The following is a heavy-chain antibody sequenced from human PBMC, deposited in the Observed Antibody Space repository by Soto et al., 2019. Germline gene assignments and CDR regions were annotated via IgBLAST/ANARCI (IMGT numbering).Heavy chain of an antibody. D-gene: IGHD6-19*01. CDR2: ISYDGTNK. CDR3: ARDPSPYTIGWYGIDF. J-gene: IGHJ4*01. Sequence: PGGSLRLSCAASGFMFSAYAMLWVRQAPGKGLEWVAAISYDGTNKYYADSIKGRFTISRDNSANTLFLQVNSLRREDTAMYYCARDPSPYTIGWYGIDFWGNGTLVTV. CDR1: GFMFSAYA. V-gene: IGHV3-30*04.